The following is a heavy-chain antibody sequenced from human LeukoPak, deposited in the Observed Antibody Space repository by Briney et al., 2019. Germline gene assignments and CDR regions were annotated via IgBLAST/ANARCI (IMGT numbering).Heavy chain of an antibody. Sequence: GGSLRLSCAASGLSFTSCAMSWVRQAPGKGLEWVSTITSNGGSTDYADSVKGRFTISRDSSKNTLDLQMNRLRAEDTAVYYCAKDGRVVRVFDYWGQGTLVTVSS. CDR2: ITSNGGST. D-gene: IGHD3-10*01. J-gene: IGHJ4*02. CDR1: GLSFTSCA. V-gene: IGHV3-23*01. CDR3: AKDGRVVRVFDY.